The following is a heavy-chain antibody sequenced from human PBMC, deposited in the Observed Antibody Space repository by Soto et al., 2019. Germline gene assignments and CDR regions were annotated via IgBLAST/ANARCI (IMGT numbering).Heavy chain of an antibody. D-gene: IGHD3-22*01. CDR1: GFTFSSYW. CDR2: INSDGSST. CDR3: ARVGPDYYDSSGYYSRYYYGMDV. V-gene: IGHV3-74*01. J-gene: IGHJ6*02. Sequence: GGSLRLSCAASGFTFSSYWMHWVRQAPGKGLVWVSRINSDGSSTSYADSVKGRFTISRDNAKNTLYLQMNSLRAEDTAVYYCARVGPDYYDSSGYYSRYYYGMDVWGQGTTVTVSS.